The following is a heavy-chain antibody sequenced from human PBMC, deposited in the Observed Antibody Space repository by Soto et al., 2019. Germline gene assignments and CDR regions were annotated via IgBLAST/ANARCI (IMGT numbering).Heavy chain of an antibody. J-gene: IGHJ4*02. V-gene: IGHV1-18*01. D-gene: IGHD2-15*01. CDR2: IGAYNGNT. CDR1: GYSFRNYG. Sequence: QVQLVQSGAEVKKPGASVKVSCKSSGYSFRNYGITWVRQAPGQGLEWMGWIGAYNGNTNYAQKFQGRVTMTTDTSTSTAYLELRSLRSDDTAVYYCARDSLPMAVAAPDNWVQGTLVTVSS. CDR3: ARDSLPMAVAAPDN.